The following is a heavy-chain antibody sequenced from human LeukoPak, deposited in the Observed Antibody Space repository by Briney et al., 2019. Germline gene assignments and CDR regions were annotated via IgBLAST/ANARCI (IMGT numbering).Heavy chain of an antibody. V-gene: IGHV1-18*01. CDR2: ISAYNGNT. D-gene: IGHD3-22*01. CDR1: GYTFTSYG. Sequence: GASVKVSCKASGYTFTSYGISWVRQAPGQGLEWMGWISAYNGNTNYAQKLQGRVTMTTDTSTSTAYMELSSLRSEDTAVYYCARDLGPVHYDSSDPWGQGTLVTVSS. J-gene: IGHJ5*02. CDR3: ARDLGPVHYDSSDP.